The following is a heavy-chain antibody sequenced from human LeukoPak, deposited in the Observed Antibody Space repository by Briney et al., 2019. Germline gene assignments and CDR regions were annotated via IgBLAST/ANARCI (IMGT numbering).Heavy chain of an antibody. CDR3: ARELMVRGVSDAFDI. Sequence: ASVKVSCKASGYTFTSYGISWVRQAPGQGLEWMGWLSAYNGNTNYAQKLQGRVTMTTDTSTSTAYMELRSLRSDDTAVYYCARELMVRGVSDAFDIWGQGTMVTVSS. CDR2: LSAYNGNT. J-gene: IGHJ3*02. D-gene: IGHD3-10*01. V-gene: IGHV1-18*01. CDR1: GYTFTSYG.